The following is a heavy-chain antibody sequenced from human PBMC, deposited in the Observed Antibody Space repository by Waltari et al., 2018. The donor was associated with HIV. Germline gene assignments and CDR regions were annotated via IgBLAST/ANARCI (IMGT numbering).Heavy chain of an antibody. Sequence: DVQLVESGGGLVKPGGSLRLSCAASGFTFSNSWMSWVRRAPGKGLEWVGRMKSKTDGWTTDYAAPVKGRFTISRDDSKNTLYLQMNSLKTEDTAVYYCTTLVLLGVGMDVWGQGTTVTVSS. CDR3: TTLVLLGVGMDV. J-gene: IGHJ6*02. D-gene: IGHD3-10*01. CDR2: MKSKTDGWTT. V-gene: IGHV3-15*01. CDR1: GFTFSNSW.